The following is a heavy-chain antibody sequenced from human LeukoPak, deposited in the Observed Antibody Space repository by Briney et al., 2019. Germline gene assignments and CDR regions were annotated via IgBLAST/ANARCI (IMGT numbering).Heavy chain of an antibody. CDR3: ARDQHYYGSGSED. CDR1: GFTFSSYG. V-gene: IGHV3-30*03. D-gene: IGHD3-10*01. J-gene: IGHJ4*02. CDR2: ISYDGSNK. Sequence: PGGSLRLSCAASGFTFSSYGMHWVRQAPGKGLERVAVISYDGSNKYYADSVKGRFTISRDNSKNTLYLQMNSLRAEDTAVYYCARDQHYYGSGSEDWGQGTLVTVSS.